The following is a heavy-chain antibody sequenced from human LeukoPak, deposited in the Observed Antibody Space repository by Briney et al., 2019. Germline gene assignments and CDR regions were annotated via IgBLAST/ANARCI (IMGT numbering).Heavy chain of an antibody. D-gene: IGHD3-3*01. Sequence: PSETLSLTCAVSGYSISSGYYWGWIRQPPGKGLEWIGSIYHSGSTYYNPSLKSRVTISVDTSQNQFSLKLSSVTAADTAVYYCARHIGEYDFWSGDYYYYMDVWGKGTTVTVSS. J-gene: IGHJ6*03. CDR3: ARHIGEYDFWSGDYYYYMDV. V-gene: IGHV4-38-2*01. CDR2: IYHSGST. CDR1: GYSISSGYY.